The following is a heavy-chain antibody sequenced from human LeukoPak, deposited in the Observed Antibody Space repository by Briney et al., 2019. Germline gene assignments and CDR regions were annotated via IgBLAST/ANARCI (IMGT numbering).Heavy chain of an antibody. J-gene: IGHJ5*02. CDR2: IYYSGNT. V-gene: IGHV4-39*07. D-gene: IGHD3-10*01. Sequence: SETLSLTCAVSGGSLISSSYYCGWLRQPPGKGLEWSASIYYSGNTYYNPSLKSRVTISIDTYKNQFSLNLTSVTAADTAVYYCARDSGTTGEVKFVPWGEGTLVSVSS. CDR1: GGSLISSSYY. CDR3: ARDSGTTGEVKFVP.